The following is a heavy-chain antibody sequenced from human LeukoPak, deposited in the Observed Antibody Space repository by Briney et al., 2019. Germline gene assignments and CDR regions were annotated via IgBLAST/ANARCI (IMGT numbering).Heavy chain of an antibody. J-gene: IGHJ4*02. V-gene: IGHV3-23*01. Sequence: GGSLRLSCAASGFTFSSYAMSWVRQAPGKGLEWVSAISGSGDSTYYADSVKGRFTISRDNSKNTLYLQMNSLRAEDTAVYYCAKNRMVRGAIASFDYWGQGTLVTVSS. CDR3: AKNRMVRGAIASFDY. CDR1: GFTFSSYA. CDR2: ISGSGDST. D-gene: IGHD3-10*01.